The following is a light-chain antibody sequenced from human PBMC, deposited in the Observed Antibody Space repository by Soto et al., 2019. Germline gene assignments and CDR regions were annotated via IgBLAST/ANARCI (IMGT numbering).Light chain of an antibody. CDR2: EVT. Sequence: QSALAQPPSASGSPGQSVTISCTGTSSDVGRYNYVSWYQQHPGKTPILIIYEVTKRPSGVPDRFSASKSGNTASLTVSGLQAEDEADYYCSSHAGSNSFYVFGTGTKSPS. J-gene: IGLJ1*01. CDR3: SSHAGSNSFYV. V-gene: IGLV2-8*01. CDR1: SSDVGRYNY.